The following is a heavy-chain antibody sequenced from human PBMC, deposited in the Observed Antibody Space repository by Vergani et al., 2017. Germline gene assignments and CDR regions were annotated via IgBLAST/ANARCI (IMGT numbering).Heavy chain of an antibody. D-gene: IGHD6-6*01. CDR3: ASVIAARPGLGNNGFDP. V-gene: IGHV4-59*01. J-gene: IGHJ5*02. CDR2: IYYSGST. CDR1: GGSISSYY. Sequence: QVQLQESGPGLVKPSETLSLTCTVSGGSISSYYWSWIRQPPGKGLEWIGYIYYSGSTNYNPSLKSRVTISVDTSKNQFSLKLSSVTAADTAVYYCASVIAARPGLGNNGFDPWGQGTLVTVSS.